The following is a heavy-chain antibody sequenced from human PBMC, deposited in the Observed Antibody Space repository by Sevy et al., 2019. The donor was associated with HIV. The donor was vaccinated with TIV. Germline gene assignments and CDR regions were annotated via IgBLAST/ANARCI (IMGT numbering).Heavy chain of an antibody. Sequence: SETLSLTCTVSGGSITSLYWNWIRQPPGKGLEWIANIYYNGHINYNPSLKSRVTLSLDTSKNQFSLRRSSGIAADTAMYYCAGENAWGRGYSWGQGTLVTVSS. D-gene: IGHD1-26*01. J-gene: IGHJ4*02. CDR1: GGSITSLY. CDR2: IYYNGHI. V-gene: IGHV4-59*08. CDR3: AGENAWGRGYS.